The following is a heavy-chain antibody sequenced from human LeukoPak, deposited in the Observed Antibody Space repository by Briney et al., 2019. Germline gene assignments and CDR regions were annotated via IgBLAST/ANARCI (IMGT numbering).Heavy chain of an antibody. D-gene: IGHD2-2*02. J-gene: IGHJ6*02. CDR3: ATLDIVVVPAAIAYYGMDV. V-gene: IGHV1-69*01. CDR2: IIPIFGTA. CDR1: GGTFSSYA. Sequence: SVKVSCKASGGTFSSYAISWVRQAPGQGLEWMGGIIPIFGTANYAQKFQGRVTITADESTSTAYMELSSLRSEDTAVYYCATLDIVVVPAAIAYYGMDVWGQGTTVTVPS.